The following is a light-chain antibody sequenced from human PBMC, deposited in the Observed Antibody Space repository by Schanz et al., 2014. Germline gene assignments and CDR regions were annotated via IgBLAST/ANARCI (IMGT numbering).Light chain of an antibody. CDR3: QQHGSSVT. Sequence: EIVMTQSPATLSVSPGERATLSCRASQTITPSSLAWYQQKPGQAPRLLIFGASTRATGIPDRFSGSGSGTDFTLTISRLEPEDFAVYYCQQHGSSVTFGPGTKVDIK. J-gene: IGKJ3*01. CDR1: QTITPSS. V-gene: IGKV3-20*01. CDR2: GAS.